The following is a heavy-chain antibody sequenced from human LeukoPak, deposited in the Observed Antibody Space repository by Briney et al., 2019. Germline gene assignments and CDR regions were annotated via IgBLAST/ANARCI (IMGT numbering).Heavy chain of an antibody. CDR3: ARVKAAAGGPFDY. V-gene: IGHV1-8*03. J-gene: IGHJ4*02. CDR2: MNPNSGNT. CDR1: GYTFTSYD. Sequence: GASVKVSCKASGYTFTSYDINWVRQATGQGLEWMGWMNPNSGNTGYAQKFQGRVTITRDTSISTAYMELSRLRSDDTAVYYCARVKAAAGGPFDYWGQGTLVTVSS. D-gene: IGHD6-13*01.